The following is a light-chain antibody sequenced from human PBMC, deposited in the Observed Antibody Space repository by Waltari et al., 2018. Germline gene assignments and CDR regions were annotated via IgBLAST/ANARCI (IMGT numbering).Light chain of an antibody. V-gene: IGKV3-11*01. CDR1: QSVSNF. J-gene: IGKJ4*01. CDR3: QQRANWPPLT. CDR2: HAS. Sequence: EIVLTQSPATLSLSPGERATLSCRASQSVSNFLAWYQQKPGQAPRLLIYHASNRATGIPARFSGRGSGTDFTLTISSLEPGDSAVYYCQQRANWPPLTFGGGTGVEI.